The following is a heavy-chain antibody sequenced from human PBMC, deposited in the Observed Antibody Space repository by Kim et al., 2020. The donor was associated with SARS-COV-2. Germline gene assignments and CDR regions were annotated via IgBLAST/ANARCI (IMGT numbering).Heavy chain of an antibody. CDR2: IYHSGST. CDR3: ARGGDSSGYSSFDY. Sequence: SETLSLTCAVSGGSISSSNWWSWVRQPPGKGLEWIGEIYHSGSTNYNPSLKSRVTISVDKSKNQFSLKLSSVTAADTTVYYCARGGDSSGYSSFDYWGQGTLVTVSS. J-gene: IGHJ4*02. V-gene: IGHV4-4*02. CDR1: GGSISSSNW. D-gene: IGHD3-22*01.